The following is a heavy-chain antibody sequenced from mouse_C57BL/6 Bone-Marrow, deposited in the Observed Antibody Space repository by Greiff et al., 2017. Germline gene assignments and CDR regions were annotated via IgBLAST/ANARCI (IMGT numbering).Heavy chain of an antibody. CDR3: ARGKLYDGSRAWFAY. J-gene: IGHJ3*01. V-gene: IGHV1-59*01. D-gene: IGHD1-1*01. Sequence: QVQLQQPGAELVRPGTSVKLSCKASGYTFPSYWLPWVKQRPGQGLEWIGVIDPSDSFTTINQKFKGQATLTVDTSSSTAYMQLSSLTLAASAAYYCARGKLYDGSRAWFAYWGQGTLVTVSA. CDR2: IDPSDSFT. CDR1: GYTFPSYW.